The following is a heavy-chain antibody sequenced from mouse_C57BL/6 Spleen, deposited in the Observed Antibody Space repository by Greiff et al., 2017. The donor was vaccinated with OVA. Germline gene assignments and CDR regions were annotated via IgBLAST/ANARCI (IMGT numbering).Heavy chain of an antibody. D-gene: IGHD2-4*01. CDR3: ARGYYDYDAWFAY. Sequence: EVHLVESGGGLVKPGGSLKLSCAASGFTFSSYAMSWVRQTPEKRLEWVATISDGGSYTYYPDNVKGRFTISRDNAKNNLYLQMSHLKSEDTAMYYCARGYYDYDAWFAYWGQVTLVTVSA. V-gene: IGHV5-4*01. CDR2: ISDGGSYT. J-gene: IGHJ3*01. CDR1: GFTFSSYA.